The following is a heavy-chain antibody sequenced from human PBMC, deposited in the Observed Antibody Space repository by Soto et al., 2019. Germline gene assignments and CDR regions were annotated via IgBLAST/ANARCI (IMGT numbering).Heavy chain of an antibody. CDR2: IKSKTDGGTT. J-gene: IGHJ6*03. CDR1: GFTFSNAW. Sequence: GGSLRLSCAASGFTFSNAWMSWVRQAPGKGLEWVGRIKSKTDGGTTDYAAPVKGRFTISRDDSKNTLYLQMNSLKTEDTAVYYCTARDCSSTSCYYYYYYYMDVWGKGTTVTVSS. D-gene: IGHD2-2*01. V-gene: IGHV3-15*01. CDR3: TARDCSSTSCYYYYYYYMDV.